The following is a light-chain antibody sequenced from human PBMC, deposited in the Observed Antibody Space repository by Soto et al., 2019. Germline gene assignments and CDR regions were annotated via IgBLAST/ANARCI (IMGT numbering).Light chain of an antibody. CDR3: QQRSDWPPT. CDR1: QPVNNN. J-gene: IGKJ1*01. V-gene: IGKV3-15*01. CDR2: GVS. Sequence: IEMTQSPATLSASPGDRATLSCRASQPVNNNLAWYQQKPGQAPRLLIYGVSTRATGISARFSGGGSVTEFTLTISSLQSEDFAVYYCQQRSDWPPTFGQGTKVDIK.